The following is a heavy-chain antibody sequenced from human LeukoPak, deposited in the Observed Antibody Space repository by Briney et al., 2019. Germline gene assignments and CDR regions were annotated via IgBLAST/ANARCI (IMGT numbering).Heavy chain of an antibody. D-gene: IGHD6-13*01. J-gene: IGHJ4*02. CDR2: ISYDGSNK. CDR3: AAGYSSSWHGLGY. CDR1: GFTFSSYA. V-gene: IGHV3-30*04. Sequence: PGRSLRLSCAASGFTFSSYAMHWVRQAPGKGLEWVAVISYDGSNKYYADSVKGRFTISRDNSKNTLYLQMNSLRAEDTAVYYCAAGYSSSWHGLGYWGQGTLVTVSS.